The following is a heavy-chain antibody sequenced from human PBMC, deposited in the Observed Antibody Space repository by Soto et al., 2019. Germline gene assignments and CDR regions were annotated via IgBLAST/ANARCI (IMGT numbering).Heavy chain of an antibody. Sequence: SVKVSCKASGGTFSSYAISWVRQAPGQGLEWVGGIIPIFGTANYAQKFQGRVTITADKSTSTAYMELSSLRSEDTAVYYCARYYGSGSYWHYYYGMDVWGQGTTVTVSS. V-gene: IGHV1-69*06. CDR2: IIPIFGTA. CDR1: GGTFSSYA. J-gene: IGHJ6*02. CDR3: ARYYGSGSYWHYYYGMDV. D-gene: IGHD3-10*01.